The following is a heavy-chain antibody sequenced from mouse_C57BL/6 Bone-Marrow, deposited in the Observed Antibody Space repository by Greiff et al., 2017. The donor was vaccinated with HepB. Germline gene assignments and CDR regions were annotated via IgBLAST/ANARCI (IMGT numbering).Heavy chain of an antibody. D-gene: IGHD1-1*01. J-gene: IGHJ3*01. CDR1: GYTFTSYW. Sequence: VQLQQPGAELVKPGASVKLSCKASGYTFTSYWMHWVKQRPGRGLEWIGRIDPNSGGTKYNEKFKSKATLTVDKPSSTAYMQLSSLTSEDSAVYYCARGSYYYGSSRFAYWGQGTLVTVSA. CDR2: IDPNSGGT. CDR3: ARGSYYYGSSRFAY. V-gene: IGHV1-72*01.